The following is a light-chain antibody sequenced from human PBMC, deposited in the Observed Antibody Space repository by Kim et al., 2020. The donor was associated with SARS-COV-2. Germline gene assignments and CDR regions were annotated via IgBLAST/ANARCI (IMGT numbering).Light chain of an antibody. J-gene: IGKJ1*01. Sequence: SPGESASLSCRATQSVSSSYLAWYQQTPGQAPRLLIYGASSRATGIPDRFSGSGSGTAFTLTSSRLEPEDFAFYYCQQYGSSPRTFGHGTKVDI. CDR2: GAS. V-gene: IGKV3-20*01. CDR3: QQYGSSPRT. CDR1: QSVSSSY.